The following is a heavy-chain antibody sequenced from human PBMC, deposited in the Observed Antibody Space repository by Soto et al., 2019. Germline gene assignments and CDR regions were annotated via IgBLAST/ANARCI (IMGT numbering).Heavy chain of an antibody. CDR3: ARGEADGYFDY. D-gene: IGHD6-13*01. Sequence: GGSLRLSCAASGFTFSSYEMNWVRQAPGKGLEWVSYISSSGSTIYYADSVKGRFTIPRDNAKNSLYLQMNSLRAEDTAVYYCARGEADGYFDYWGQGTLVTVSS. CDR2: ISSSGSTI. V-gene: IGHV3-48*03. CDR1: GFTFSSYE. J-gene: IGHJ4*02.